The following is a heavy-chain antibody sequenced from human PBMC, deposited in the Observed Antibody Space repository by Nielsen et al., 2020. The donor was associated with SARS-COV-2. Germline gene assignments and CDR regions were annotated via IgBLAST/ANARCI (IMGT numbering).Heavy chain of an antibody. V-gene: IGHV3-11*05. Sequence: GESLKISCAASGFTFSDYYMSWIRQAPGKGLEWVSYISSSSSYTNYADSVKGRFTISRDNAKNSLYLQMNSLRAEDTAVYYCARGPAYYDYVWGSSYYYGMDVWGQGTTVTVSS. D-gene: IGHD3-16*01. J-gene: IGHJ6*02. CDR2: ISSSSSYT. CDR1: GFTFSDYY. CDR3: ARGPAYYDYVWGSSYYYGMDV.